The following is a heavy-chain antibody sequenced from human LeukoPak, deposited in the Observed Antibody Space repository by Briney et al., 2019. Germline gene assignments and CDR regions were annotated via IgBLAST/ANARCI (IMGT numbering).Heavy chain of an antibody. CDR1: GFTFSSYA. J-gene: IGHJ4*02. D-gene: IGHD4-11*01. CDR2: IRYDGSNK. Sequence: GGSLRLSCAASGFTFSSYAMSWVRQAPGKGLEWVAFIRYDGSNKYYADSVKGRFTISRDNSKNTLYLQMNSLRAEDTAVYYCAKDSRGYSNYESVYWGQGTLVTVSS. CDR3: AKDSRGYSNYESVY. V-gene: IGHV3-30*02.